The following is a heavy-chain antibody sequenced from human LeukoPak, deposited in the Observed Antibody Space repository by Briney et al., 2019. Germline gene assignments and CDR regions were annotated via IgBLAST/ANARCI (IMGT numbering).Heavy chain of an antibody. CDR1: VFTFSKAW. D-gene: IGHD3-10*01. J-gene: IGHJ4*02. V-gene: IGHV3-15*01. CDR3: ARGVGSGNYYDHRLQN. CDR2: IKSKSDGGTT. Sequence: GGSLRLSCAASVFTFSKAWKSWVRQAPGKGLEWVGRIKSKSDGGTTDYAEPVNGRFTISRDDSKNTLYLKMNSLRDEDTAVYYCARGVGSGNYYDHRLQNWGRGTLVTVSS.